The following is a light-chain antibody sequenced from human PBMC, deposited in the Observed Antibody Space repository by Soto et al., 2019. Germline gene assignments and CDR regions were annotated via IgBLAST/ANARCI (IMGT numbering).Light chain of an antibody. V-gene: IGKV3-20*01. CDR1: QSLSSSF. CDR2: GAS. CDR3: LQYASPLYT. Sequence: EVVLTQSPGTLSLSPGERATLSCRASQSLSSSFLAWYQQKPGQAPRLLLYGASNRATGIPDRFSGSGSGTDFTLTISRLEPEDFAVYFCLQYASPLYTFGQVTKLEIK. J-gene: IGKJ2*01.